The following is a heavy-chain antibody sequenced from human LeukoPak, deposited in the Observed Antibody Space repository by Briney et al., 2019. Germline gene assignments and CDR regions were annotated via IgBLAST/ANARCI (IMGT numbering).Heavy chain of an antibody. Sequence: PGGSLRLSCGASGFSFSSHDMSWFRKPPGTGLEWLSSIATSGTYYTSSVKGRFTISRDDSKNMLFLQMNSLTAEDTAVYFCAREGLERHLALDSWGQGTLVTVSS. D-gene: IGHD1-1*01. CDR2: IATSGT. CDR1: GFSFSSHD. CDR3: AREGLERHLALDS. V-gene: IGHV3-23*01. J-gene: IGHJ4*02.